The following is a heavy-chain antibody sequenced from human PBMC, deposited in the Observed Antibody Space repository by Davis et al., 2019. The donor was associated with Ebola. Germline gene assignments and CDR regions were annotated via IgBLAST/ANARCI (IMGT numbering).Heavy chain of an antibody. Sequence: MPSETLSLTCTVPGGSISSYYWSWIRQPPGKGLEWIGYIYYSGSTYYNPSLKSRVTISVDTSKNQFSLKLSSVTAADTAVYYCARGREVPYYIPFDYWGQGTLVTVSS. V-gene: IGHV4-59*06. J-gene: IGHJ4*02. CDR1: GGSISSYY. D-gene: IGHD1-26*01. CDR3: ARGREVPYYIPFDY. CDR2: IYYSGST.